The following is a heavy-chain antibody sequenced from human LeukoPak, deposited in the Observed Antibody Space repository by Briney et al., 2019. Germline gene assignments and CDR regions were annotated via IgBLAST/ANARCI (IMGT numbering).Heavy chain of an antibody. D-gene: IGHD2-15*01. J-gene: IGHJ4*02. CDR3: ARAIQFGGYFDY. CDR2: IFGAGTT. V-gene: IGHV3-53*01. CDR1: GFTLSGDY. Sequence: PGEPLRLSCAASGFTLSGDYMSWVRQAPGPGLEWVSVIFGAGTTYYADSVKGRFTISRDNSKNTLYLQMNSLRAEDTAVYYCARAIQFGGYFDYWGQGTLVTVST.